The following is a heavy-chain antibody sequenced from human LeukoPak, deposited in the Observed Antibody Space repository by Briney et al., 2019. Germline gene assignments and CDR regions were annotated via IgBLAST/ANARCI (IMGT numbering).Heavy chain of an antibody. Sequence: SETLSLTCTVSGGSISSGSYYWSWIRQPAGKGLEWIGRIYTSGSTNYNPSLKSRVTISVDTSKNQFSLKLSSVAAADTAVYYCARGLTGYSTWNWFDPWGQGTLVTVSS. CDR1: GGSISSGSYY. V-gene: IGHV4-61*02. J-gene: IGHJ5*02. CDR3: ARGLTGYSTWNWFDP. CDR2: IYTSGST. D-gene: IGHD6-13*01.